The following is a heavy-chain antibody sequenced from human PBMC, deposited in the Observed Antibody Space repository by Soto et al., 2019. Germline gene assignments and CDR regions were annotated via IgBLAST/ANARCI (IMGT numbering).Heavy chain of an antibody. CDR3: ARGPTDYFDNSANYFLDY. Sequence: QVQLVQSGAEVKKPGASVKVSCKASGYTFITYGVSWVRQAPGQGLDWLGWISTYNGNTRYAERLRGRVTMTTDTTTNTAYMELTNLRSDDTAVYYCARGPTDYFDNSANYFLDYWGQGTLVTVSS. V-gene: IGHV1-18*01. CDR1: GYTFITYG. D-gene: IGHD3-22*01. CDR2: ISTYNGNT. J-gene: IGHJ4*02.